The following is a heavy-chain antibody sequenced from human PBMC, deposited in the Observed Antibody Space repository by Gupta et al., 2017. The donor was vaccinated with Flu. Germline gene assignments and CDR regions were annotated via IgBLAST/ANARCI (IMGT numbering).Heavy chain of an antibody. J-gene: IGHJ4*02. CDR1: GFSLSTSGVG. CDR2: IYWDDDK. Sequence: QITLKESGPTLVKPTQTLTLTCTFSGFSLSTSGVGVGWIRQPPGKALEWLALIYWDDDKRYSPSLKSRLTITKDTSKNQVVLTMTNMDPVDTATYYCAHVKVWARSSWYFDYWGQGTLVTVSS. CDR3: AHVKVWARSSWYFDY. D-gene: IGHD6-13*01. V-gene: IGHV2-5*02.